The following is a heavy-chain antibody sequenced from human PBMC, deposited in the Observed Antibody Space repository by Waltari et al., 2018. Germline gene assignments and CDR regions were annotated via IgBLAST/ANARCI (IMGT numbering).Heavy chain of an antibody. Sequence: EVQLLESGGGLFQPGGSLRLSCIGSGFPFSEFGMAWVRQAPGEGLGWGCTSRGSGRNRNYSDSVEGRFTVSRDNSMNTFYLEMTSLGAEDTAMYFCTRDAGPAASFFDFWGQGTLVTVSS. CDR1: GFPFSEFG. CDR2: SRGSGRNR. J-gene: IGHJ4*02. CDR3: TRDAGPAASFFDF. V-gene: IGHV3-23*01. D-gene: IGHD6-25*01.